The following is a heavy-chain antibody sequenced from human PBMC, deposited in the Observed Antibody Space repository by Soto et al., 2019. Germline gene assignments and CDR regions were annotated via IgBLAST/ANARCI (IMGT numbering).Heavy chain of an antibody. CDR2: IWSGGSRT. D-gene: IGHD1-26*01. V-gene: IGHV3-33*01. CDR3: VRDDSSRDSDVP. J-gene: IGHJ5*02. Sequence: QVQLVESGGGVVQPGRSLRLSCAASGFTFSNYGMHWVRQAPDKGLEWVAVIWSGGSRTSYADSVKGRFTISRDNSKNTLYLEMSSLRVDDTAVYYCVRDDSSRDSDVPWGQGTLVTVSS. CDR1: GFTFSNYG.